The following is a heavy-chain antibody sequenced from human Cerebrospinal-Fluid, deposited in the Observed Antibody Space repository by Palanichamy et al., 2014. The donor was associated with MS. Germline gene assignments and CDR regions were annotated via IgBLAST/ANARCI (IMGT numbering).Heavy chain of an antibody. J-gene: IGHJ4*02. CDR3: VREGSLASYFDY. CDR2: IKEDGTEK. Sequence: EALLVESGGGLVQPGGSLRPSCTASGFTFSSYWMTWVRQAPGKGLEWVANIKEDGTEKHYVGSVKGRFTISRDNANDSLHLQMNSLRVEDTAVYYCVREGSLASYFDYWGQGTLVTVSS. CDR1: GFTFSSYW. V-gene: IGHV3-7*01. D-gene: IGHD3-10*01.